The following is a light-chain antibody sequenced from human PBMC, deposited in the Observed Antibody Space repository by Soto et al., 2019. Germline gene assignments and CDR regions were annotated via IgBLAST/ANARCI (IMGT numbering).Light chain of an antibody. Sequence: EVVLTQSPGTLSLSPGERATLSCRASQRLSRNYLAWYQQKPGQAPRLLVYGVSNRATGIPDRFSGSGSETDFTLSISRLEPDDFAVYYCQHYGSSLYTFGQGTKLEI. CDR1: QRLSRNY. CDR2: GVS. V-gene: IGKV3-20*01. J-gene: IGKJ2*01. CDR3: QHYGSSLYT.